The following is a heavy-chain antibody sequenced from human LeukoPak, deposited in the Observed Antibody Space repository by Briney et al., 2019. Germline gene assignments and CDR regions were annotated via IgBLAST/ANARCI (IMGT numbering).Heavy chain of an antibody. Sequence: SETLSLTCTVSGGSISSSSYYWGWIRQPPGKGLEWIGSIYYSGSTYYNPSLKSRVTISVDTSKNQFSLKLSSVTAADTAVYYCAREEMATMEFDYWGQGTLVTVSS. V-gene: IGHV4-39*02. CDR2: IYYSGST. CDR1: GGSISSSSYY. J-gene: IGHJ4*02. CDR3: AREEMATMEFDY. D-gene: IGHD5-24*01.